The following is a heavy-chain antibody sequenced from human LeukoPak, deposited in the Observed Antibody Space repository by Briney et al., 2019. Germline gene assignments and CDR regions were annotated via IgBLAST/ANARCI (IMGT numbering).Heavy chain of an antibody. CDR3: AKDPDSSGYSIRRFDY. J-gene: IGHJ4*02. D-gene: IGHD3-22*01. CDR1: GFTFSSYG. Sequence: GGSLRLSCAASGFTFSSYGMSWVRQAPGKGLEWVSAISGSGGSTYYADSVKGRFTISRDNSKNTLYLQMNSLRAEDTAVYYCAKDPDSSGYSIRRFDYWGQGTLVTVSS. V-gene: IGHV3-23*01. CDR2: ISGSGGST.